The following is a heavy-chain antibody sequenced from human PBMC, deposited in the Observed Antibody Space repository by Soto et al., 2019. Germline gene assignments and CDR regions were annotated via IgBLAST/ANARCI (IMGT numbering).Heavy chain of an antibody. Sequence: RGSLRLSCVASGFTLSNYGMHWVRQAPGKGLEWIALIWYEGTTKYSTDSMKGRFSISRDQSKSTLYLQVNSLRAEDTATYYCARDVGSSGSSRWFDTWGQGTLVTVSS. D-gene: IGHD3-10*01. CDR1: GFTLSNYG. J-gene: IGHJ5*02. CDR3: ARDVGSSGSSRWFDT. CDR2: IWYEGTTK. V-gene: IGHV3-33*01.